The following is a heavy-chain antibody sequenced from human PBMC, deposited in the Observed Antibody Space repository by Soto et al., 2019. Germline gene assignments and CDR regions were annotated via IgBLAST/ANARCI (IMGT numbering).Heavy chain of an antibody. Sequence: QVQLQQWGAGLLKPSETLSLTCGVSGASLSGVYWTWIRQTPGRGLEWIGEINHSGSAYYNPALGDRVTIAVDTSKKQFSLSLTSVTAAEAGRYYWARAFKWIIENTGLPKPYYYGLDVWAQGTAVIVSS. CDR2: INHSGSA. J-gene: IGHJ6*02. CDR1: GASLSGVY. D-gene: IGHD5-12*01. CDR3: ARAFKWIIENTGLPKPYYYGLDV. V-gene: IGHV4-34*01.